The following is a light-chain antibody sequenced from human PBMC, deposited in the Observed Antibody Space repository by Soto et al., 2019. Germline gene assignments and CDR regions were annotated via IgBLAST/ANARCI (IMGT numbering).Light chain of an antibody. V-gene: IGKV3-15*01. CDR3: QQYINWPPFT. J-gene: IGKJ2*01. Sequence: EIVMTQSPATLSVSPGERATLSCRASQSVSGSLAWYQQKPGQAPRLLIYGASTRATGIPGRFSGSGPGTEFTLTISSLQSEDFAVYYCQQYINWPPFTVGQGTKVDSK. CDR1: QSVSGS. CDR2: GAS.